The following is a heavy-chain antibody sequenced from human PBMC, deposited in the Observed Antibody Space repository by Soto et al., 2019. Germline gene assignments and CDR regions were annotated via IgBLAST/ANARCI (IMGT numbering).Heavy chain of an antibody. V-gene: IGHV3-53*01. CDR1: GFTVSSNY. J-gene: IGHJ1*01. CDR3: ARDRVESGYPEYFQH. Sequence: EVQLVESGGGLIQPGGSLRLSCAASGFTVSSNYMSWVRQAPGKGLEWVSVVYSGGSTYYADAVKGRFTISRDNSKSKLYLQMNSLRAADTAVYYCARDRVESGYPEYFQHWGQGTLVTVSS. CDR2: VYSGGST. D-gene: IGHD3-22*01.